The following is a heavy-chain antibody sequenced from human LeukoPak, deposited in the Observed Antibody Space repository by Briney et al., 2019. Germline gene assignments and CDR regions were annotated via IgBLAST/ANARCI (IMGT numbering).Heavy chain of an antibody. V-gene: IGHV3-53*01. Sequence: GGSLRLSCAVSGFTVSSNSMSWVRQAPGKGLEWVSFIYSGGNAHYSDSVKGRFTISRDNSKNTLYLQMNSLRAEDTAVYYCARRAGEYSHPYDYWGQGTLVTVSS. CDR1: GFTVSSNS. CDR3: ARRAGEYSHPYDY. D-gene: IGHD4-17*01. CDR2: IYSGGNA. J-gene: IGHJ4*02.